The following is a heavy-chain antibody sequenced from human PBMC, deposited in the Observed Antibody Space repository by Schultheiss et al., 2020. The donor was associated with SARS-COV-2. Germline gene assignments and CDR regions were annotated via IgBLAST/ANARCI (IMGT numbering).Heavy chain of an antibody. V-gene: IGHV4-39*01. CDR3: ARPAGDDYGDYVGAFDI. CDR2: IYYSGST. D-gene: IGHD4-17*01. J-gene: IGHJ3*02. Sequence: GSLRLSCTVSGGSISSSSYYWGWIRQPPGKGLEWIGSIYYSGSTYYNPSLKSRVTISVDTSKNQFSLKLSSVTAADTAVYYCARPAGDDYGDYVGAFDIWGQGTMVTVSS. CDR1: GGSISSSSYY.